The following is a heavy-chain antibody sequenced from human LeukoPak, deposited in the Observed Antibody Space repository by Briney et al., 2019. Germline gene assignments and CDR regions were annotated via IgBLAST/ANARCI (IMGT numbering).Heavy chain of an antibody. J-gene: IGHJ6*02. CDR2: MQQDGSEK. Sequence: GGSLRLSCAASGFTFSSFFMTWVRQAPGKGLEWVANMQQDGSEKKYVDSVKGRFTIARDNAKNSLYLLMNNLRAEDTAVYFCARGGGLDVWGQGATVTVSS. V-gene: IGHV3-7*03. D-gene: IGHD3-16*01. CDR1: GFTFSSFF. CDR3: ARGGGLDV.